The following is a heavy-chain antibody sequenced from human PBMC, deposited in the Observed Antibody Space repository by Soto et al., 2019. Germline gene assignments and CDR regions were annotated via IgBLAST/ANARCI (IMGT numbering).Heavy chain of an antibody. CDR2: ISSSSSTI. V-gene: IGHV3-48*02. D-gene: IGHD2-8*01. Sequence: PVGSLRLSCAASGFTFSSYSMNWVRQAPGKGLEWVSYISSSSSTIYYADSVKGRFTISRDNAKNSLYLQMNSLRDEDTAVYYCARDGEYCTNGVCYTGGMDVWGQGTTVTVSS. CDR3: ARDGEYCTNGVCYTGGMDV. CDR1: GFTFSSYS. J-gene: IGHJ6*02.